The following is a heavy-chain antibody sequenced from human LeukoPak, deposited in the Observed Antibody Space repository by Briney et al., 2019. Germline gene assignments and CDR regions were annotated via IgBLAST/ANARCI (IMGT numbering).Heavy chain of an antibody. J-gene: IGHJ4*02. CDR2: ISSSFSTI. CDR1: GFTFSSYS. CDR3: LASGGY. V-gene: IGHV3-48*04. D-gene: IGHD6-25*01. Sequence: GGSLRLSCAASGFTFSSYSMNWVRQAPGKGLEWVSYISSSFSTIYYTDSVKGRFTISRDNAKNSLDLQMSSLRVEDTAVYYCLASGGYWGQGTLVTVSS.